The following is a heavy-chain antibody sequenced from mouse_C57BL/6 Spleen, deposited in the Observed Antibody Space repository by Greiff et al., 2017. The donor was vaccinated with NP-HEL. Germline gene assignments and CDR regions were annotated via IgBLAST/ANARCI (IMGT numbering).Heavy chain of an antibody. CDR3: ARAGYYGNYGPFAY. CDR1: GYAFSSSW. J-gene: IGHJ3*01. Sequence: QVQLKESGPELVKPGASVKISCKASGYAFSSSWMNWVKQRPGKGLEWIGRIYPGDGDTNYNGKFKGKATLTADKSSSTAYMQLSSLTSEDSAVYYCARAGYYGNYGPFAYWGQGTLVTVSA. D-gene: IGHD2-1*01. CDR2: IYPGDGDT. V-gene: IGHV1-82*01.